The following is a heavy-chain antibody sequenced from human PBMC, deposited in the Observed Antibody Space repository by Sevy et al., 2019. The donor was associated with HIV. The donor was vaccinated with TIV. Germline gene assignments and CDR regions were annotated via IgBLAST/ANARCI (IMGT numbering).Heavy chain of an antibody. CDR2: ISWDGGST. Sequence: GGSLRLSCAASGFTFDDYTMHWVRQAPGKGLEWVSLISWDGGSTYYADSVKGRFTISRDNSKNSLYLQMNSLRTEDTASYYCAKGPIYGHYYGMDVWGQGTTVTVSS. D-gene: IGHD3-10*01. V-gene: IGHV3-43*01. CDR1: GFTFDDYT. CDR3: AKGPIYGHYYGMDV. J-gene: IGHJ6*02.